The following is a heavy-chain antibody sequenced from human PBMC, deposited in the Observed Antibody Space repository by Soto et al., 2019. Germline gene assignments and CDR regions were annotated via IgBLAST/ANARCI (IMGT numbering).Heavy chain of an antibody. CDR3: ARRTGYYYGMDV. V-gene: IGHV4-59*01. J-gene: IGHJ6*02. CDR2: IYNSGST. CDR1: GGSISNYY. Sequence: SETLSLTCTVSGGSISNYYCSWIRQPPGKGLEWIGYIYNSGSTDYNPSLKSRVTMSVDTSKNQFSLKLSSVTAADTAVYYCARRTGYYYGMDVWGQGTTVTVSS. D-gene: IGHD3-10*01.